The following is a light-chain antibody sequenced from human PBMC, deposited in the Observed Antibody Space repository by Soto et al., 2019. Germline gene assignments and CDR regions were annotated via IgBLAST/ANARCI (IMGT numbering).Light chain of an antibody. Sequence: QSALTQPASVSGSPGQSITISCTGTSSDVGGYNYVSWYQQHPDKAPKLMIYEVTNRPSGVSIRFSGSKSGNTASLTISGLQAEDEADYYCSSYTSTSTQVFGGGTKLTVL. CDR3: SSYTSTSTQV. CDR2: EVT. V-gene: IGLV2-14*01. CDR1: SSDVGGYNY. J-gene: IGLJ3*02.